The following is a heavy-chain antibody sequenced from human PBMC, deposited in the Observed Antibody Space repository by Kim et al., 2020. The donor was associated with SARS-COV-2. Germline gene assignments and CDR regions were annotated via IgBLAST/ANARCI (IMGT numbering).Heavy chain of an antibody. J-gene: IGHJ4*02. V-gene: IGHV4-39*01. D-gene: IGHD1-26*01. Sequence: SETLSLTCTVSGGSISSSSYYWGWIRQPPGKGLEWIGSIYYSGSTYYNPSLKSRVTISVDTSKNQFSLKLSSVTAADTAVYYCARHGYSGSSGPPDPEQGNDYWGQGTLVTVSS. CDR1: GGSISSSSYY. CDR2: IYYSGST. CDR3: ARHGYSGSSGPPDPEQGNDY.